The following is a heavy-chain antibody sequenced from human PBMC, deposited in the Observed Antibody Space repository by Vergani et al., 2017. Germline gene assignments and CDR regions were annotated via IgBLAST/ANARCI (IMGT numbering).Heavy chain of an antibody. J-gene: IGHJ3*02. CDR3: ARLPIKRPHIVVVTASDAFDI. CDR2: IDPSDSYT. D-gene: IGHD2-21*02. CDR1: GYSFTSYW. V-gene: IGHV5-10-1*01. Sequence: EVQLVQSGAEVKKPGESLRISCKGSGYSFTSYWISWVRQMPGKGLEWMGRIDPSDSYTNYSPSFQGHVTISADKSISTAYLQWSSLKASDTAMYYCARLPIKRPHIVVVTASDAFDIWGQGTMVTVSS.